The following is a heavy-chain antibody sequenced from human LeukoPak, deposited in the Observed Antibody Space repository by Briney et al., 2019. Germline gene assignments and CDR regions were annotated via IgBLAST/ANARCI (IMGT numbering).Heavy chain of an antibody. CDR3: AGSDKGITIFGVALPSY. J-gene: IGHJ4*02. D-gene: IGHD3-3*01. CDR1: GYSISSGYY. Sequence: SETLSLTCAVSGYSISSGYYWGWIRQPPGKGLEWIGSIYHSGSTYYNPSLKSRVTISVDTSKNQFSLKLSSVTAADTAVYYCAGSDKGITIFGVALPSYWGQGTLVTVSS. V-gene: IGHV4-38-2*01. CDR2: IYHSGST.